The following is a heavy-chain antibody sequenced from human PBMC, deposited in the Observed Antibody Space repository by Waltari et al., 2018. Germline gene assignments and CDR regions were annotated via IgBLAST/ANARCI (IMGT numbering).Heavy chain of an antibody. Sequence: EVQLVESGGGLVKPGGSRRLSCAASGFPFRSYSMNWFRQAPGKGLEWVSSISSSSSYIYYADSVKGRFTISRDNAKNSLYLQMNSLRAEDTAVYYCARDGDYGDYYYYYMDVWGKGTTVTVSS. CDR2: ISSSSSYI. D-gene: IGHD4-17*01. CDR1: GFPFRSYS. J-gene: IGHJ6*03. V-gene: IGHV3-21*01. CDR3: ARDGDYGDYYYYYMDV.